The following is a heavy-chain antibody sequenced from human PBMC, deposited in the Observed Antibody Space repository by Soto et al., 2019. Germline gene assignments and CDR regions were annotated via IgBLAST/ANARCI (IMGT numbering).Heavy chain of an antibody. J-gene: IGHJ4*02. V-gene: IGHV3-30*18. CDR3: AKDLEGSFDY. CDR2: ISYDGSNK. CDR1: GFTFSSYG. Sequence: GGSLRLSCAASGFTFSSYGMHWVRQAPGKGLEWVAVISYDGSNKYYADSVKGRFTISRDNSKNTLYLQMNSLRAEDTAVYYCAKDLEGSFDYWGQGTLVTVSS.